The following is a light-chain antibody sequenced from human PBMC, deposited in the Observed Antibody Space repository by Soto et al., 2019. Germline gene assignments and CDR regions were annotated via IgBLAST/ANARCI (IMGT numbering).Light chain of an antibody. V-gene: IGKV3-20*01. Sequence: EIVLTPSPGTLSFSPGERATLSCRASQSVSSSYLAWYQQKPGQAPRLLIYGASSRATGIPDRFSGSGSGTDFTLTISRLEPEDFAVYYCQKYGSSPRTFGQGTKVDIK. CDR2: GAS. CDR1: QSVSSSY. J-gene: IGKJ1*01. CDR3: QKYGSSPRT.